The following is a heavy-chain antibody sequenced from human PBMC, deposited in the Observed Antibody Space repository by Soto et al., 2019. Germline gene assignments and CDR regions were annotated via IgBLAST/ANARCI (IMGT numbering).Heavy chain of an antibody. D-gene: IGHD3-10*01. CDR1: EFTFSNFG. J-gene: IGHJ6*02. V-gene: IGHV3-33*01. CDR2: ISYDGRNK. Sequence: XGSRRLSCAAAEFTFSNFGMHWVRQAPGKGLEWVAVISYDGRNKFYADSVKGRFTISRDNSRNTLYLQMSGLRGDDTAVYYCARGGQYYGSGSYHNYYYVMDVWGQGTAVTVSS. CDR3: ARGGQYYGSGSYHNYYYVMDV.